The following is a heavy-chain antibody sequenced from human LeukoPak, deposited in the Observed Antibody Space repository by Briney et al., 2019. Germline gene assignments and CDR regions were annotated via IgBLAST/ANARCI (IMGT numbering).Heavy chain of an antibody. V-gene: IGHV3-30*02. Sequence: GGSLRLSCAASRFTFSSYGMHWVRQTPGKGPEWVAFIRHDGSYQQYADSVKGRFTVSRDNSKDTVYLQMNNLRTEDTAVYYCAKNRDSSDYPRDFDYWGQGTLVTVSS. J-gene: IGHJ4*02. CDR2: IRHDGSYQ. D-gene: IGHD6-19*01. CDR3: AKNRDSSDYPRDFDY. CDR1: RFTFSSYG.